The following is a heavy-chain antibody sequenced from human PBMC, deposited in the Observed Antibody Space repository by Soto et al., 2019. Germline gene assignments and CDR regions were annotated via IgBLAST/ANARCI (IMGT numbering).Heavy chain of an antibody. V-gene: IGHV4-34*01. CDR3: ARGPSRITIFGVVISYYFDY. Sequence: ETLSLTCAVYGGSFSGYYWSWIRQPPGKGLEWIGEINHSGSTNYNPSLKSRVTISVDTSKNQFSLKLSSVTAADTAVYYCARGPSRITIFGVVISYYFDYWGQGTLVTVSS. CDR1: GGSFSGYY. D-gene: IGHD3-3*01. J-gene: IGHJ4*02. CDR2: INHSGST.